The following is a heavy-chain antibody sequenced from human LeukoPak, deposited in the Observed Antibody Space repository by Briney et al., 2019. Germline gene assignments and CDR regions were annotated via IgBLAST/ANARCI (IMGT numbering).Heavy chain of an antibody. CDR1: GGSLTSYH. D-gene: IGHD1-26*01. CDR2: INYSGST. J-gene: IGHJ3*02. Sequence: PSETLSLTCTVSGGSLTSYHWGWIRQPPGKGLEWIGYINYSGSTNYSPSLESRVTISLDTSKNQFSLQLSSVTAADTAVYYCARRGVGATTWDAFDIWGQGTLVTVSS. V-gene: IGHV4-59*08. CDR3: ARRGVGATTWDAFDI.